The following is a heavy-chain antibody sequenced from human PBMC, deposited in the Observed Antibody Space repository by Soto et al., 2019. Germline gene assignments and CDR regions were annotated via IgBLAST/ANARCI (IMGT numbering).Heavy chain of an antibody. CDR2: ISYDGSNK. Sequence: GGSLRLSCAASGFTFSSYGMHWVRQAPGKGLEWVAVISYDGSNKYYADSVKGRFTISRDNSKNTLYLQMSSLRAEDTAVYYCAKDIVVVVADAFDIWGQGTMVTVSS. CDR3: AKDIVVVVADAFDI. J-gene: IGHJ3*02. D-gene: IGHD2-15*01. V-gene: IGHV3-30*18. CDR1: GFTFSSYG.